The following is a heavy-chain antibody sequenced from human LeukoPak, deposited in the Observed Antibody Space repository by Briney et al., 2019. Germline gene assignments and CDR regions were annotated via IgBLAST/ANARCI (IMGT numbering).Heavy chain of an antibody. J-gene: IGHJ4*02. CDR1: GFTFSSYS. CDR2: ISSSSSSI. D-gene: IGHD2-15*01. CDR3: ARVSQTPGGRGYFDY. V-gene: IGHV3-48*01. Sequence: GGSLRLSCAASGFTFSSYSMNWVRQAPGKGLEWVSYISSSSSSIYYAVSVKGRFTISRDNAKNSLYLQMNSLRAEDTAVYYCARVSQTPGGRGYFDYWGQGTLVTVSS.